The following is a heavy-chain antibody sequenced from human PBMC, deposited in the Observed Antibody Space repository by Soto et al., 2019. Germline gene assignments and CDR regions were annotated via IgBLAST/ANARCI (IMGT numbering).Heavy chain of an antibody. V-gene: IGHV1-69*01. Sequence: QVQLVQSGAEVKKPGSSVKVSCKASGGTFSRYAISWVRQAPGQGLEGMGGIIPMFGTANYAQKFQGRVTITAVESTSTAYMELSSLRSEDTAVYYCARQFDYESSGYYYPYWGQGTPVTVSS. J-gene: IGHJ4*02. CDR1: GGTFSRYA. CDR3: ARQFDYESSGYYYPY. CDR2: IIPMFGTA. D-gene: IGHD3-22*01.